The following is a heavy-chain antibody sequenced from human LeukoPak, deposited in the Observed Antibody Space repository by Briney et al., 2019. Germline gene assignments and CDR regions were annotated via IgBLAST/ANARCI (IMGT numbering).Heavy chain of an antibody. CDR3: ARRGPAAYYYYGMDV. CDR2: ISAYNGNT. D-gene: IGHD6-25*01. Sequence: ASVKVSCKASGYTFTSYGISWVRQAPGQGLEWMGWISAYNGNTNYAQKLQGRVTMTTDTSTSTAYMELRSLRSDDTAVYYCARRGPAAYYYYGMDVWGQGTTVTVSS. V-gene: IGHV1-18*01. CDR1: GYTFTSYG. J-gene: IGHJ6*02.